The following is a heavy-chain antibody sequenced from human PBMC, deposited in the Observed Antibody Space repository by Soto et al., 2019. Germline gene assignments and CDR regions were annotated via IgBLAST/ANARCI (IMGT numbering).Heavy chain of an antibody. CDR2: INPNSGGT. CDR1: GYTFTGYY. CDR3: AKDYYDSSGYYYGY. D-gene: IGHD3-22*01. V-gene: IGHV1-2*02. Sequence: GASVKVSCKASGYTFTGYYMHWVRQAPGQGLEWTGWINPNSGGTNYAQKFQGRVTMTRDTSISTAYMELSRLRSDDTAVYYCAKDYYDSSGYYYGYWGQGTLVTVSS. J-gene: IGHJ4*02.